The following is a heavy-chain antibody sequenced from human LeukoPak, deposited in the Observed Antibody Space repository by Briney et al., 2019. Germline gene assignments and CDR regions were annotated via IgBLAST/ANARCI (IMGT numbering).Heavy chain of an antibody. D-gene: IGHD3-9*01. J-gene: IGHJ4*02. V-gene: IGHV3-23*01. CDR2: ITGSGGTS. CDR1: GFIFRNYA. CDR3: AKWGDYDGLTGYSDC. Sequence: PGASLRLSCAASGFIFRNYAMSWVRQAPGKGLEWVSAITGSGGTSWYADSVKGHFTISRDNSKNTLYLQMNSLGADDTAVYYCAKWGDYDGLTGYSDCWSQGTLVTVSS.